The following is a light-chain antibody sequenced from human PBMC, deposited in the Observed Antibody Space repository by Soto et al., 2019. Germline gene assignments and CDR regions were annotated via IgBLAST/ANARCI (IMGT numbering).Light chain of an antibody. Sequence: DTRLTQSPSSLSASVGDRVTITCQASQHISDYLNWYQQKPGKAPKLLIYDGTKLETGVPSRFSGSGSGTGFTFTISSLQPEDTATYYCHQYFNPRTFGGGTKV. V-gene: IGKV1-33*01. CDR2: DGT. CDR3: HQYFNPRT. J-gene: IGKJ4*01. CDR1: QHISDY.